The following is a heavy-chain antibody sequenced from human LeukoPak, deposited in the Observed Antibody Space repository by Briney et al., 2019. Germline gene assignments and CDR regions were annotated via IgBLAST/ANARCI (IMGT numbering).Heavy chain of an antibody. J-gene: IGHJ5*02. D-gene: IGHD2-2*02. V-gene: IGHV1-2*02. CDR1: GYSFTGYY. Sequence: ASVKVSCKASGYSFTGYYMHWVRQAPGQGLEWMGWINPNIDGTNYAQKFQGRVTMTRDTSISTAYMELSRLRSDDTAVYYCARWVPAAIGGWFDPWGQGTLVTVSS. CDR3: ARWVPAAIGGWFDP. CDR2: INPNIDGT.